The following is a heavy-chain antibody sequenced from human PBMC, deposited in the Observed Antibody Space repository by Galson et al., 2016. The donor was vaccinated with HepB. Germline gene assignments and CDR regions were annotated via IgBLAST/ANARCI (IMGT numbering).Heavy chain of an antibody. CDR3: ARDDDYVWGTYRYTRTVPQYYFDY. J-gene: IGHJ4*02. CDR1: GFTFSSYA. D-gene: IGHD3-16*02. V-gene: IGHV3-30-3*01. CDR2: ISFDGSNN. Sequence: SLRLSCAASGFTFSSYAMHWVRQAPGKGLEWVAVISFDGSNNIYADSVKGRFTISRDNSKNTLYLQMNSLRAEDTAVYYCARDDDYVWGTYRYTRTVPQYYFDYWGQGTLVTVSS.